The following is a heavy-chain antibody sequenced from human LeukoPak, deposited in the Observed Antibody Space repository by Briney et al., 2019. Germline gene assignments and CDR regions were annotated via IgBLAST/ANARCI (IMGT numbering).Heavy chain of an antibody. V-gene: IGHV3-43D*03. CDR1: GFTVSSNY. CDR2: ISWDAGNI. Sequence: GGSLRLSCAASGFTVSSNYMSWVRQAPGRGLEWVSLISWDAGNIYYTDSVKGRFTISRDNSKNSLSLQMNSLRAEDTALYYCAKGTSSWHEFDYWGQGTLVTVSS. D-gene: IGHD6-13*01. CDR3: AKGTSSWHEFDY. J-gene: IGHJ4*02.